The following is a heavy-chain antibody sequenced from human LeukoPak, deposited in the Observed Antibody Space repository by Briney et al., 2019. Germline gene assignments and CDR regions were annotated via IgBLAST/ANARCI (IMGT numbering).Heavy chain of an antibody. Sequence: KISCKGSGYSFTSYWISWVRQAPGQGLEWMGGIIPIFGTANYAQKFQGRVTITADESTSTAYMELSSLRSEDTAVYYCAIRMEARFNYYYYGMDVWGQGTTVTVSS. CDR3: AIRMEARFNYYYYGMDV. J-gene: IGHJ6*02. D-gene: IGHD1-1*01. CDR1: GYSFTSYW. V-gene: IGHV1-69*01. CDR2: IIPIFGTA.